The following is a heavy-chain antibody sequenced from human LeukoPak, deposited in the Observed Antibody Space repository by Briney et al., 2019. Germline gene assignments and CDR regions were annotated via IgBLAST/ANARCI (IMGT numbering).Heavy chain of an antibody. J-gene: IGHJ4*02. CDR3: ARGGRLVRRIEYYFDY. Sequence: SVEVSCKASGGTFSSYAISWVRQAPGQGLEWMGGIIPIFGTANYAQKFQGRVTITADESTSTAYMELSSLRSEDTAVYYCARGGRLVRRIEYYFDYWGQGTLVTVSS. D-gene: IGHD6-6*01. CDR2: IIPIFGTA. CDR1: GGTFSSYA. V-gene: IGHV1-69*13.